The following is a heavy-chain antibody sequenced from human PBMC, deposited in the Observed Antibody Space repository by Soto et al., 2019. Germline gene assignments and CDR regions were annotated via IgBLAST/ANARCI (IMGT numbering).Heavy chain of an antibody. J-gene: IGHJ6*03. Sequence: QVQLVQSGAEVKKPGASVKVSCKASGYTFTSYDINWVRQANGQGLEWMGWMNPNSGNTGYAQKFQGRVTMTRNTSIRTAYMELSSLRSEDTAVYYCARGDSSSTQYYYYYMDVWGKGTTVIVSS. CDR3: ARGDSSSTQYYYYYMDV. D-gene: IGHD6-6*01. V-gene: IGHV1-8*01. CDR1: GYTFTSYD. CDR2: MNPNSGNT.